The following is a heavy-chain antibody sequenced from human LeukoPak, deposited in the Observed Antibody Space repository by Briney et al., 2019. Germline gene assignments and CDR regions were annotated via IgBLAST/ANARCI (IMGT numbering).Heavy chain of an antibody. D-gene: IGHD6-19*01. CDR3: ATSGWYLLPGVY. V-gene: IGHV4-4*07. CDR2: IYISGST. CDR1: GGSISSYY. Sequence: NTSETLSLTCTVSGGSISSYYWSWIRQPAGKGLEWIGRIYISGSTNYNPSLKSRVTMSVDTSKNQFSLKLSSVTAADTAVYYCATSGWYLLPGVYWGQGTLVTVSS. J-gene: IGHJ4*02.